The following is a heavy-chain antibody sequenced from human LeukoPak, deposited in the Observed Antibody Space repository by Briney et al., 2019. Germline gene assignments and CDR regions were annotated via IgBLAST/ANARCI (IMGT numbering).Heavy chain of an antibody. J-gene: IGHJ4*02. CDR1: GYTFTGYY. CDR2: INPNSGGT. Sequence: ASVKASCKASGYTFTGYYMHWVRQAPGQGLEWMGWINPNSGGTNYAQKFQGRVTMTRDTSISTAYMELSRLRSDDTAVYYCARDLRYSSLTLEYWGQGTLVTVSS. V-gene: IGHV1-2*02. CDR3: ARDLRYSSLTLEY. D-gene: IGHD3-3*01.